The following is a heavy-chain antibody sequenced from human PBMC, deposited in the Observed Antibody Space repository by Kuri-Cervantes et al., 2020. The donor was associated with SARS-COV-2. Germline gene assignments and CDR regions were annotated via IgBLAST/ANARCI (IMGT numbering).Heavy chain of an antibody. V-gene: IGHV3-33*01. CDR1: GFTFSSYG. D-gene: IGHD5-24*01. Sequence: GGSLRLSCAASGFTFSSYGMHWVRQAPGKGLEWVAVIWYDGSNKYYADSVKGRFTISRDNPKNTLYLQMNSLRAEDTAVYYCAREEDGYYYYYAMDVWGQGTTVTVSS. J-gene: IGHJ6*02. CDR2: IWYDGSNK. CDR3: AREEDGYYYYYAMDV.